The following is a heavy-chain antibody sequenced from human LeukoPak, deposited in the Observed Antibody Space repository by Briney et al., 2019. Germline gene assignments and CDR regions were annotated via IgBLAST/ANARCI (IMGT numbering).Heavy chain of an antibody. Sequence: PGGSLRLSCAASGLTFSDYYMTWIRQAPGKGLEWVSSISGSGTTTYSADSVRGRFTVSRDNAKNSVFLYMNSLRAEDTAVYYCAIQITVIVVVPHFDYWGEGTLVTVSS. CDR1: GLTFSDYY. D-gene: IGHD3-22*01. CDR3: AIQITVIVVVPHFDY. V-gene: IGHV3-11*04. CDR2: ISGSGTTT. J-gene: IGHJ4*02.